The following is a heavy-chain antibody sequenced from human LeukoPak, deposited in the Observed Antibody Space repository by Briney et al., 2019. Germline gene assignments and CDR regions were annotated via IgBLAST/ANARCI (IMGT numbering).Heavy chain of an antibody. D-gene: IGHD5/OR15-5a*01. CDR1: GFTFNNAW. CDR2: TKSKAAGGTI. CDR3: YREGVYSC. Sequence: PGGSLRLSCAASGFTFNNAWMTWVRQAPGKGLEWVGRTKSKAAGGTIDYAAPVKGRFSISRDDSKNTLYLQMNSLKTDDTAMYFCYREGVYSCWGQGTLVTVSS. V-gene: IGHV3-15*01. J-gene: IGHJ4*02.